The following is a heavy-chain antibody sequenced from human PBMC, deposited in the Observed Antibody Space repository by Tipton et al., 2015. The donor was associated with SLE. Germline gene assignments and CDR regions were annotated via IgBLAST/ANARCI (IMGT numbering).Heavy chain of an antibody. CDR2: IYYSGST. J-gene: IGHJ3*02. CDR1: GGSISSYY. Sequence: TLSLTCTVSGGSISSYYWSWIRRPPGKGLEWIGYIYYSGSTNYNPSLKSRVTISVDTSKNQFSLKLSSVTAADTAVYYCARGPLYCSSTSCYTRRAFDIWGQGTMVTVSS. V-gene: IGHV4-59*12. D-gene: IGHD2-2*02. CDR3: ARGPLYCSSTSCYTRRAFDI.